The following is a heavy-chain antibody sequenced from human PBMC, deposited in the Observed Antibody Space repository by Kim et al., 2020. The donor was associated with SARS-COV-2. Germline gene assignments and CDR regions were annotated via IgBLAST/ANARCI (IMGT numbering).Heavy chain of an antibody. CDR3: VRGRVVGSPKHIDY. J-gene: IGHJ4*02. V-gene: IGHV3-74*01. D-gene: IGHD1-26*01. Sequence: YSGRVEGRFAISRDTATNTLYLQMSSLRVEDTAVYFCVRGRVVGSPKHIDYWGRGTLVTVSS.